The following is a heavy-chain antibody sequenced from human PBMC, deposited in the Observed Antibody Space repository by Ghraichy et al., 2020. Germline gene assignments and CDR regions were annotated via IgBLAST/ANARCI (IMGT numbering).Heavy chain of an antibody. CDR1: GFTFSNSW. Sequence: GGSLRLSCVASGFTFSNSWMDWVRQASGKGLEWVASMNPDGSQRYHVDSVKGRFTISRDNARNSLYLQMNSLRAEDTAMYFCARDGGWSALDYWSQGTLVTVSS. V-gene: IGHV3-7*03. CDR2: MNPDGSQR. J-gene: IGHJ4*02. CDR3: ARDGGWSALDY. D-gene: IGHD2-15*01.